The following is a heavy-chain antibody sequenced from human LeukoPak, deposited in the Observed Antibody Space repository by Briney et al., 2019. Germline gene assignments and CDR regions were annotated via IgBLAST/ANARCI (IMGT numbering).Heavy chain of an antibody. V-gene: IGHV3-9*01. CDR3: AKGGAAAGTFDY. CDR2: INWNSDNI. CDR1: GLTFDDYA. Sequence: PGGSLRLSCAASGLTFDDYAMHWVRQAPGKGLEWVSGINWNSDNIGYADSVKGRFTISRDNAKDSLYLQMNSLRAEDTALYYCAKGGAAAGTFDYWGQGTLVTVSS. D-gene: IGHD6-25*01. J-gene: IGHJ4*02.